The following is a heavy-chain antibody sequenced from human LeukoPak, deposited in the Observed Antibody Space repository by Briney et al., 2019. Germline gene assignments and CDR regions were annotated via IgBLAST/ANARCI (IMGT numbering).Heavy chain of an antibody. Sequence: PGGSLRLSCAASGFTFSSHWMSWVRQAPGKGLEWVANINQDGSEKYYVDSVKGRFTISRDNAKNSLYLQMNSLRAEDTAVYYCAKIGVGAQRMDHWGQGTLVTVSS. V-gene: IGHV3-7*05. J-gene: IGHJ4*02. D-gene: IGHD1-26*01. CDR2: INQDGSEK. CDR1: GFTFSSHW. CDR3: AKIGVGAQRMDH.